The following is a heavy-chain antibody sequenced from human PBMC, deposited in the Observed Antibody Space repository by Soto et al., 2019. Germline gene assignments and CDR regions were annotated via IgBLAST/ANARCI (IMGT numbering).Heavy chain of an antibody. CDR1: GFTFSSYG. CDR2: IWYDGSNK. D-gene: IGHD3-3*01. Sequence: GGSLRLSCAASGFTFSSYGMHWARQAPGKGLEWVAVIWYDGSNKYYADSVKGRFTISRDNSKNTLYLQMNGLRAEDTAVYYCARDSKPPFTIFGVVIPIYGMDVWGQGTTVTVSS. CDR3: ARDSKPPFTIFGVVIPIYGMDV. V-gene: IGHV3-33*01. J-gene: IGHJ6*02.